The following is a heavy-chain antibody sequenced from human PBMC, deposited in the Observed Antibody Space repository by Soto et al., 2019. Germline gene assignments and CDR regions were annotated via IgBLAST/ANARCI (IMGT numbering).Heavy chain of an antibody. CDR2: ISSSGSTI. Sequence: GSLRLSCAASGFTFSDYYMSWIRQAPGKGLEWASCISSSGSTIYYADSVKGRFTISRDNAKNSLYLQMNSLRAEDTAVYYCARDLEVTMIASAFDIWGQGTMVTVSS. CDR1: GFTFSDYY. J-gene: IGHJ3*02. V-gene: IGHV3-11*01. CDR3: ARDLEVTMIASAFDI. D-gene: IGHD3-22*01.